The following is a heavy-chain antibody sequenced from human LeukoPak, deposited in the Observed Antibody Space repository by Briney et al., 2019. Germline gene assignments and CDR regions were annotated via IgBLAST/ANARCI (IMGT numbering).Heavy chain of an antibody. V-gene: IGHV1-18*01. D-gene: IGHD4/OR15-4a*01. Sequence: ASVKVSCETSGYTFINYGISWVRQAPGQGPDWMGWISGYNGNTNYVQKFQGRITMTTDTSTSTAYMELGSLRSDDTAVYYCARDLSLGRHEYGEPFDYWGQGTLVTVSS. CDR1: GYTFINYG. CDR3: ARDLSLGRHEYGEPFDY. CDR2: ISGYNGNT. J-gene: IGHJ4*02.